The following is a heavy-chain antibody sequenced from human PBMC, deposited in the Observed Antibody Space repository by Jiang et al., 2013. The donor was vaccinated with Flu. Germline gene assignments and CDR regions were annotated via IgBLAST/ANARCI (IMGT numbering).Heavy chain of an antibody. CDR2: IIPMFEIA. V-gene: IGHV1-69*17. CDR3: ARDGDWTPLDY. Sequence: SGAEVKKPGSSVKVSCKASGRTFSKSAINWVRQAPGQGLEWLGAIIPMFEIATYAQRLQGRVTITADKSTSTTYMEVSSLRSEDTVVYYCARDGDWTPLDYWGQGTLVTVSS. CDR1: GRTFSKSA. D-gene: IGHD3-10*01. J-gene: IGHJ4*02.